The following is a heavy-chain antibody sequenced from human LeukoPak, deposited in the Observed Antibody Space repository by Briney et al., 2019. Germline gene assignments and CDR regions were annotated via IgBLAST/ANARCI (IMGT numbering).Heavy chain of an antibody. J-gene: IGHJ4*02. V-gene: IGHV3-48*04. D-gene: IGHD2-2*01. CDR3: ARVGYCSTTSCPRNFDY. Sequence: QSGGSLRLSCAASGFTFFIYSMNWVRQAPGKGLEWISCITSSGNSLYYADSVKGRFTISRDTAKNSLYLRMNSLRAEDTAVYYCARVGYCSTTSCPRNFDYWGQGTLVTVSS. CDR2: ITSSGNSL. CDR1: GFTFFIYS.